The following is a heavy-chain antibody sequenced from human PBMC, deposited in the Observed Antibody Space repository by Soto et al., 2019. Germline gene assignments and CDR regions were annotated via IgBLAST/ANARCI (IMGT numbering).Heavy chain of an antibody. V-gene: IGHV1-18*01. CDR3: SRGPSIPASGDY. Sequence: QVQLVQSGAEVKKPGASVKVSCKASGYTFTNYGINWVRQAPGQGLEWLGWVSAYNGERRYAQRVQARVIMTTDPSTTTAYMELRSLRSDDTAGYYGSRGPSIPASGDYWGQGTLVTVSS. CDR1: GYTFTNYG. D-gene: IGHD6-6*01. J-gene: IGHJ4*01. CDR2: VSAYNGER.